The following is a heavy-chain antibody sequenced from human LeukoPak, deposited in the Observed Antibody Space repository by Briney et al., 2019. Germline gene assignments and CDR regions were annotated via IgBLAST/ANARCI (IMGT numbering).Heavy chain of an antibody. Sequence: KPGRSLRLSCAASGFTFSDYYMSWIRQAPGKGLGWVSYISSSGSTIYYADSVKGRFTISRDNAKNSLYLQMNSLRAEDTAVYFCAREGYGSGSYYETAFDIWGQGTMVTVSS. V-gene: IGHV3-11*04. D-gene: IGHD3-10*01. CDR1: GFTFSDYY. CDR3: AREGYGSGSYYETAFDI. CDR2: ISSSGSTI. J-gene: IGHJ3*02.